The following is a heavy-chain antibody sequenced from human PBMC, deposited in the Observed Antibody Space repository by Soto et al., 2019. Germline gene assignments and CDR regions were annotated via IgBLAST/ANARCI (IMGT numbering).Heavy chain of an antibody. V-gene: IGHV1-3*01. CDR2: INAGNGNT. J-gene: IGHJ4*02. CDR1: GGTFSNYA. CDR3: ARDILFDY. D-gene: IGHD2-15*01. Sequence: ASVKVSCKASGGTFSNYAITWVRQAPGQGLEWMGWINAGNGNTKYSQKFQGRVTITRDTSASTAYMELSSLRSEDTAVYYCARDILFDYWGQGTLVTVSS.